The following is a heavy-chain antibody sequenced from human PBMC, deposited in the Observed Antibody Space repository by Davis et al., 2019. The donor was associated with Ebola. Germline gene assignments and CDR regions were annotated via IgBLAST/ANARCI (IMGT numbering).Heavy chain of an antibody. CDR1: GFTFSNYG. CDR3: ARVLEYYDFWSGYFSFSH. V-gene: IGHV3-33*01. Sequence: GGSLRLSCSASGFTFSNYGMHWVRQAPGKGLEWVAVIWYDGNNKYYAESVKGRFTISRDNAENMLYLQMNSLRAEDTAVYYCARVLEYYDFWSGYFSFSHWGQGTLVTVSA. J-gene: IGHJ4*02. D-gene: IGHD3-3*01. CDR2: IWYDGNNK.